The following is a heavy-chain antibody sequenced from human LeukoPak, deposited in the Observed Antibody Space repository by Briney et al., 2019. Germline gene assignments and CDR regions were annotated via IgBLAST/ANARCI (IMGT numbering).Heavy chain of an antibody. CDR2: IYHSGST. V-gene: IGHV4-38-2*01. D-gene: IGHD3-3*01. Sequence: SETLSLTCAVSGYSISSGYYWGWIRRPPGKGLEWIGSIYHSGSTYYNPSLKSRVTISVDTSKNQFSLKLSSVTAADTAVYYCARLYYDFWSGYRSADNWFDPWGQGTLVTVSS. CDR1: GYSISSGYY. J-gene: IGHJ5*02. CDR3: ARLYYDFWSGYRSADNWFDP.